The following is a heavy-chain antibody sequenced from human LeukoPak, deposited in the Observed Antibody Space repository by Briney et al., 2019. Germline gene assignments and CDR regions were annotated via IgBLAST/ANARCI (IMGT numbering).Heavy chain of an antibody. Sequence: SETLSLTCTVSGGSISSHYWSWIRQPPGKGLGWIGYIYYSGSTNYNPSLKSRVTISVDTSKNQFSLKLSSVTAADTAVYYCATTSDYYYMDVWGKGTTVTVSS. CDR2: IYYSGST. D-gene: IGHD1-26*01. CDR3: ATTSDYYYMDV. CDR1: GGSISSHY. V-gene: IGHV4-59*11. J-gene: IGHJ6*03.